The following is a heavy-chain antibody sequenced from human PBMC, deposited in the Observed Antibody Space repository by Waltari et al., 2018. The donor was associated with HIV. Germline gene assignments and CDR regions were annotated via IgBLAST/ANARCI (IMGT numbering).Heavy chain of an antibody. CDR2: IYTSGST. CDR1: GGSISSHY. D-gene: IGHD2-2*01. CDR3: AREYCSSTSCSPNGRLGAFDI. Sequence: QVQLQESGPGLVKASETLSLTCTVSGGSISSHYWSWIRQPAGTGLGWIGRIYTSGSTNYKSSLKSRVTMSIDTSKNQFFLKLSSVTAADTAVYYCAREYCSSTSCSPNGRLGAFDIWGQGTMVTVSS. J-gene: IGHJ3*02. V-gene: IGHV4-4*07.